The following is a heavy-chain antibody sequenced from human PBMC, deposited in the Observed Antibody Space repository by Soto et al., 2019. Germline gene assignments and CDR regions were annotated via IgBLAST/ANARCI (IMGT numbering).Heavy chain of an antibody. D-gene: IGHD3-22*01. CDR3: ARDQYYFDSSGYYDF. CDR2: ISPYNGNT. V-gene: IGHV1-18*04. Sequence: QIQLVQSGAEVKKPGASVRVSCETSGYTFVSYGISWVRQAPGQGLEWMGWISPYNGNTNYAEKFKYRVTLTTDTSTDTAFLDLRSLTSDDTAVYFCARDQYYFDSSGYYDFWGQGTLVTVSS. CDR1: GYTFVSYG. J-gene: IGHJ4*02.